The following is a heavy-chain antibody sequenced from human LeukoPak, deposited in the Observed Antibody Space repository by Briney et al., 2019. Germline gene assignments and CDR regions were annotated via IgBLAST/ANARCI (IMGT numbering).Heavy chain of an antibody. J-gene: IGHJ3*02. D-gene: IGHD1-26*01. V-gene: IGHV1-18*01. CDR3: ARESFLVGAIFSRKADAFDI. Sequence: ASVKVSCKASGYTFTSYGISWVRQAPGQGLEWMGWISTYNGNTNYAQKLQGRVTMTTDTSTSTAYMELRSLRSDDTAVYYCARESFLVGAIFSRKADAFDIWGQGKMVTVSS. CDR1: GYTFTSYG. CDR2: ISTYNGNT.